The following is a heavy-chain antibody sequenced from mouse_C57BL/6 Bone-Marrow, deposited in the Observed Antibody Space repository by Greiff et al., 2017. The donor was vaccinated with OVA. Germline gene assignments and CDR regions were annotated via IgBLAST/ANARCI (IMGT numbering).Heavy chain of an antibody. CDR2: IDPNSGGT. V-gene: IGHV1-72*01. CDR1: GYTFTSYW. J-gene: IGHJ1*03. CDR3: ARESITTVVATRYFDV. Sequence: QVQLKQPGAELVKPGASVKLSCKASGYTFTSYWMHWVKQRPGRGLEWIGRIDPNSGGTKYNEKFKSKATLTVDKPSSTAYMQLSSLTSEDSAVYYCARESITTVVATRYFDVWGTGTTVTVSS. D-gene: IGHD1-1*01.